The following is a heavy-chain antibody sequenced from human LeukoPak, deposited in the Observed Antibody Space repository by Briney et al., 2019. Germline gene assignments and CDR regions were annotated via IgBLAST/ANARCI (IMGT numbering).Heavy chain of an antibody. D-gene: IGHD3-22*01. J-gene: IGHJ3*02. CDR1: GFTFSDYY. V-gene: IGHV3-11*01. Sequence: GGSLRLSCAASGFTFSDYYMSWIRQAPGKGLEWVSYISSSGSTIYYADSVKGRFTISRDNAKNSLYLQMNSLRAEDTAVYYCAKVKYYDSSGDAFDIWGQGTMVTVSS. CDR2: ISSSGSTI. CDR3: AKVKYYDSSGDAFDI.